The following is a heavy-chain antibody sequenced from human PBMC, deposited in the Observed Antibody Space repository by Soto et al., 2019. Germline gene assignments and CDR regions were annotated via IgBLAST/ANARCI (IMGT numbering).Heavy chain of an antibody. CDR2: IIPIFGTA. CDR3: ARPTGGYSYGTNYYYGMDV. V-gene: IGHV1-69*13. D-gene: IGHD5-18*01. CDR1: GGTFSSYA. Sequence: GASVKVSCKASGGTFSSYAISWVRQAPGQGLEWMGGIIPIFGTANYAQKFQGRVTITADESTSTAYMELSSLRSEDTAVYYCARPTGGYSYGTNYYYGMDVWGQGTTVTVSS. J-gene: IGHJ6*02.